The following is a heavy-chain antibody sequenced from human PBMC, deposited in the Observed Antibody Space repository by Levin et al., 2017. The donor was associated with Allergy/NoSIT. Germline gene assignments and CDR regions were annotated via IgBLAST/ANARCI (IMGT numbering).Heavy chain of an antibody. Sequence: QSGGSLRLSCSASGFTFSSYTMYWVRQAPGKGLEYVSSITNNEESTYYADSVKGRFTVSRDNSKNTLYLQMTGLRVDDTAIYYCVKGYTYRAAAEYGMDVWGPGTTVTVSS. CDR2: ITNNEEST. D-gene: IGHD6-13*01. CDR1: GFTFSSYT. J-gene: IGHJ6*02. CDR3: VKGYTYRAAAEYGMDV. V-gene: IGHV3-64D*06.